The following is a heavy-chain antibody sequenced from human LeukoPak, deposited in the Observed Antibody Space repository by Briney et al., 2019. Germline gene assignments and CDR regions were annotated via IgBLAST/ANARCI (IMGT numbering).Heavy chain of an antibody. CDR3: ATYYYDSSGYRSDFDY. CDR2: ISYDGSNK. Sequence: GGSLRLSCAASGFTFSSYAMSWARQAPGKGLEWVAVISYDGSNKYYADSVKGRFTISRDNSKNTLYLQMNSLRAEDTAVYYCATYYYDSSGYRSDFDYWGQGTLVTVSS. D-gene: IGHD3-22*01. J-gene: IGHJ4*02. V-gene: IGHV3-30*04. CDR1: GFTFSSYA.